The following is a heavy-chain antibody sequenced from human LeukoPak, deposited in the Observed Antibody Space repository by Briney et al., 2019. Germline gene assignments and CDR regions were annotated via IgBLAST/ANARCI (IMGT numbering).Heavy chain of an antibody. CDR3: ARARRDAFDI. CDR2: IYYTGST. V-gene: IGHV4-39*01. J-gene: IGHJ3*02. Sequence: SETLSLTCPVSGGSVSSSRYYWGWIRQPPGKGLEWIGSIYYTGSTYYKPSLKSRVTISVDASKNQISLKLSSVTAADTAVYYCARARRDAFDIWGQGTMVTVSS. CDR1: GGSVSSSRYY.